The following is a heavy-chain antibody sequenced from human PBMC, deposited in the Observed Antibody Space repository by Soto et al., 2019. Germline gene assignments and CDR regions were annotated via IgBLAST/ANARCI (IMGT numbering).Heavy chain of an antibody. D-gene: IGHD3-9*01. CDR1: GGSFSGYY. CDR3: ARESHDILTGPPWVWYFDL. CDR2: INDRGSI. J-gene: IGHJ2*01. V-gene: IGHV4-34*01. Sequence: QVQLQQWGAGPLRPLGTLSLTCGVSGGSFSGYYWAWIRQSPGKGLEWIGEINDRGSINYNPSLKRRVSISVDTSKNHYALNLRSVTAADTAVYYCARESHDILTGPPWVWYFDLWGRGTLVTVSS.